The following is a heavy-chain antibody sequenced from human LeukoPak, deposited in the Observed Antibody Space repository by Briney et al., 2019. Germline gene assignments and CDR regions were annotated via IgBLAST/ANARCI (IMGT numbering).Heavy chain of an antibody. Sequence: PGGSLRLSCAASGFTFSSYGMHWFRQAPGRGLEWVAVITYDGKVEAYADSVRGRFTISRDSSKNTLSLQMNSLRGEDTAVYYCVKDRKSYSGDWYSVDYWGQGTLVTVSS. CDR2: ITYDGKVE. J-gene: IGHJ4*02. V-gene: IGHV3-30*18. CDR3: VKDRKSYSGDWYSVDY. D-gene: IGHD2-21*01. CDR1: GFTFSSYG.